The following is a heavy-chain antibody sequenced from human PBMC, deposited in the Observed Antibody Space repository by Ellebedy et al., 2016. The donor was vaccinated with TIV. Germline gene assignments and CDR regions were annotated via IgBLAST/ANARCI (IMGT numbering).Heavy chain of an antibody. CDR2: IDHSGST. Sequence: SETLSLXCAVYVGSFNDYFWTWIRQPPGKGLEWIGEIDHSGSTNSNPSLKSRVTISVDTSKNQFSLKLTSVTAADTALYYCARESLGSYDSSADFDCWGQGTLVTVSS. D-gene: IGHD3-22*01. J-gene: IGHJ4*02. CDR1: VGSFNDYF. V-gene: IGHV4-34*01. CDR3: ARESLGSYDSSADFDC.